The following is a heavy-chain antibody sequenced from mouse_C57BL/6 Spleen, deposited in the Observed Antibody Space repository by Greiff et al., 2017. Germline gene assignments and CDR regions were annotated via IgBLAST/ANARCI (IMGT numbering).Heavy chain of an antibody. CDR3: ARPYYYGSSPNWYFDV. V-gene: IGHV5-6*01. D-gene: IGHD1-1*01. CDR1: GFTFSSYG. Sequence: EVKLMESGGDLVKPGGSLKLSCAASGFTFSSYGMSWVRQTPDKRLEWVATISSGGSYTYYPDSVKGRFTISRDNAKNPLYLQMSSLKSEDTAMYYCARPYYYGSSPNWYFDVWGTGTTVTVSS. CDR2: ISSGGSYT. J-gene: IGHJ1*03.